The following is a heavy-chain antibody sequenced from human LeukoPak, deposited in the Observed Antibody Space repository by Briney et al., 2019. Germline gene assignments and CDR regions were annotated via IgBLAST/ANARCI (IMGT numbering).Heavy chain of an antibody. CDR3: ARRDGDYESWFDP. D-gene: IGHD4-17*01. J-gene: IGHJ5*02. CDR2: IYYSGST. Sequence: SETLSLTCTVSGGSISSYYWSWIRQPPGKGLEWIGYIYYSGSTNYNPSLKSRVTISVDTSKNQFSLKLSSVTAADTAVYYCARRDGDYESWFDPWGQGTLVTVSS. CDR1: GGSISSYY. V-gene: IGHV4-59*12.